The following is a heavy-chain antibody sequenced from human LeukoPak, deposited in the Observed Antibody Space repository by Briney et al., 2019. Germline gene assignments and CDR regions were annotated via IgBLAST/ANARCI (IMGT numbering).Heavy chain of an antibody. CDR1: GGTLSSYA. V-gene: IGHV1-69*04. CDR2: IIPILGIA. J-gene: IGHJ6*02. D-gene: IGHD3-16*01. CDR3: ARDQGFYLGPYYGMDV. Sequence: SVKVSCKASGGTLSSYAISWVRQAPGQGLEWMGRIIPILGIANYAQKFQGRVTITADKSTSTAYMELSSLRSEDTAVYYCARDQGFYLGPYYGMDVWGQGTTVTVSS.